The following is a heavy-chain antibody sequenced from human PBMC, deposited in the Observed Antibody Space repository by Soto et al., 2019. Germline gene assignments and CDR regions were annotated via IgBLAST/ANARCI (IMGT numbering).Heavy chain of an antibody. CDR2: IXXSXXXX. J-gene: IGHJ4*02. D-gene: IGHD3-3*01. Sequence: GESQRICCKGSGYKFAGYGGSWMRQMPRKGLXLMXXIXXSXXXXXYXXSFQGQVTISADKSISSAYLQWSSLRASDTAMYYCARGGVSTRTFDYWGQGTPVTVSS. V-gene: IGHV5-51*01. CDR1: GYKFAGYG. CDR3: ARGGVSTRTFDY.